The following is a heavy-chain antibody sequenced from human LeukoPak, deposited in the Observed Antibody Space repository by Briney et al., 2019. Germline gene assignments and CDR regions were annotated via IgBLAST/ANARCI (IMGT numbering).Heavy chain of an antibody. CDR1: GGSISSYY. CDR3: ARDRVDSSSWYRSNYYYYMDV. D-gene: IGHD6-13*01. V-gene: IGHV4-59*01. J-gene: IGHJ6*03. CDR2: IYYSGST. Sequence: SETLSLTCTVSGGSISSYYWSWIRQPPGKGLEWIGYIYYSGSTNYNPPLKSRVTISVDTSKNQFSLKLSSVTAADTAVYYCARDRVDSSSWYRSNYYYYMDVWGKGATVTVSS.